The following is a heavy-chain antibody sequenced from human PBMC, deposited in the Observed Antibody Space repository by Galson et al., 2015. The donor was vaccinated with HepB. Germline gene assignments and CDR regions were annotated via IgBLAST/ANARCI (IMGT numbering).Heavy chain of an antibody. V-gene: IGHV1-8*01. Sequence: SVKVSCKASGYTFTSYDINWVRQATGQGLEWMGWMNPNSGNTGYAQKFQGRVTMTRNTSISTAYMELSSLRSEDTAVYYCARGIGGCSGGSCYSYWYFDLWGRGTLVTVSS. CDR3: ARGIGGCSGGSCYSYWYFDL. J-gene: IGHJ2*01. CDR2: MNPNSGNT. CDR1: GYTFTSYD. D-gene: IGHD2-15*01.